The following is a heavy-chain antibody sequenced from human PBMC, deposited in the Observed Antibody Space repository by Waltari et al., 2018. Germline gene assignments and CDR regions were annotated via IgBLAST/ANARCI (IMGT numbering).Heavy chain of an antibody. V-gene: IGHV1-2*02. CDR3: AKDGSSRWYPPLDY. J-gene: IGHJ4*02. CDR2: INPNSGDT. D-gene: IGHD6-13*01. Sequence: QVQLVQSGAAVKKPGASVKVSCKASGYTFPAHYIYWVRQAPGQGLEWMGWINPNSGDTNFAQKFQGRVTMTRDTSISTAYMELSSLRSDDTAVYFCAKDGSSRWYPPLDYWGQGTLVTVSS. CDR1: GYTFPAHY.